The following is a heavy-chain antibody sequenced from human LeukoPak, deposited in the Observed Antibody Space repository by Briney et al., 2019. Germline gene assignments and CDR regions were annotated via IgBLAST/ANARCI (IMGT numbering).Heavy chain of an antibody. D-gene: IGHD6-19*01. Sequence: PETLSLTCTVSGGSISSYYWSWIRQPPGKGLEWIGYLYYRGSTTYNPSLKSRVTISIDTSKNQFSLKFSSVTAADTAVYYCARDLRVGGSSGWYAFDVWGQGTMVTVSS. V-gene: IGHV4-59*01. J-gene: IGHJ3*01. CDR3: ARDLRVGGSSGWYAFDV. CDR1: GGSISSYY. CDR2: LYYRGST.